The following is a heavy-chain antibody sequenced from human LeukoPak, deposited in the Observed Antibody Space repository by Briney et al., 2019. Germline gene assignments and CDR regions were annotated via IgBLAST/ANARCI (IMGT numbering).Heavy chain of an antibody. J-gene: IGHJ4*02. V-gene: IGHV4-39*01. D-gene: IGHD5-12*01. CDR3: ATGKYSGYYDY. CDR2: MYYGGTT. Sequence: PSETLSLTCTVSGGSIGTSTYYGGWVRQPPGKGLEWIGSMYYGGTTYYNPSLKSRVTLSVDTSMNQFTLRLSSVTAADSAVYFCATGKYSGYYDYWGQGTLVTVSS. CDR1: GGSIGTSTYY.